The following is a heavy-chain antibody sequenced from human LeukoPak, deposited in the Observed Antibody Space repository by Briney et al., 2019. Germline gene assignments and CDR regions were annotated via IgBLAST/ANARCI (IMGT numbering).Heavy chain of an antibody. CDR1: GFTFSSYA. D-gene: IGHD1-26*01. CDR3: AKEESGSYYAPFDY. V-gene: IGHV3-23*01. Sequence: PGGSLRLSCAVSGFTFSSYAMSWVRQAPGKGLEWVSAISGSGDNTYYADSVKGRFTISRDNSKNTLYLQMNSLRAEDTAVYYCAKEESGSYYAPFDYWGQGTLVTVSS. CDR2: ISGSGDNT. J-gene: IGHJ4*02.